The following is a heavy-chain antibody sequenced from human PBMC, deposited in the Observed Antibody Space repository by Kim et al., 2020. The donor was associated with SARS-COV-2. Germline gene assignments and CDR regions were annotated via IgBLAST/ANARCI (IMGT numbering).Heavy chain of an antibody. CDR3: ARMQVITMIVATLVGAFDI. D-gene: IGHD3-22*01. Sequence: SETLSLTCTVSGGSISSGGYYWSWIRQHPGKGLEWIGYIYYSGSTYYNPSLKSRVTISVDTSKNQFSLKLSSVTAADTAVYYCARMQVITMIVATLVGAFDIWGQGTMVTVSS. CDR2: IYYSGST. CDR1: GGSISSGGYY. V-gene: IGHV4-31*03. J-gene: IGHJ3*02.